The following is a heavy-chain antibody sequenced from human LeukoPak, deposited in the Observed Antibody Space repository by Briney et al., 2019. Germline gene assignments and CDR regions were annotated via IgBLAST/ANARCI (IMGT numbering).Heavy chain of an antibody. CDR2: ISYDGSNK. CDR3: AKELDVYSSSWFDAFDI. Sequence: GGALRLSCAASGFTFSSYGMHWVRQAPGKGLEWVAVISYDGSNKYYADSVKGRFTISRDNSKNTLYLQMNSLRAEDTAVYYCAKELDVYSSSWFDAFDIWGQGTMVTVSS. D-gene: IGHD6-13*01. J-gene: IGHJ3*02. V-gene: IGHV3-30*18. CDR1: GFTFSSYG.